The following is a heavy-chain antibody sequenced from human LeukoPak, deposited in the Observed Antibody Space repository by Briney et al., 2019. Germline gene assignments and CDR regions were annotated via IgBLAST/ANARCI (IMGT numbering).Heavy chain of an antibody. CDR2: INHSGST. D-gene: IGHD6-19*01. V-gene: IGHV4-34*01. J-gene: IGHJ5*02. CDR3: AREWGSGWYWFDP. Sequence: SETLSLTCTVYGGSFSGYYWSWIRQPPGKGLEWIGEINHSGSTNYNPSLKSRVTISVDTSKNQFSLKLSSVTAADTAVYYCAREWGSGWYWFDPWGQGTLVTVSS. CDR1: GGSFSGYY.